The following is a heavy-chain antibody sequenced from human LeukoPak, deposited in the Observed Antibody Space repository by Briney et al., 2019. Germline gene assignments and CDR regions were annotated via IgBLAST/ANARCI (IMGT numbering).Heavy chain of an antibody. D-gene: IGHD3-3*01. V-gene: IGHV3-7*01. CDR3: AREGAYDFWSGYYYYYYVDV. CDR2: IKQDGSEK. CDR1: GFTFSSYW. Sequence: GGSLRLSCAASGFTFSSYWMSWVRQAPGKGLEWVANIKQDGSEKYYVDSVKGRFTISRDNAKNSLYLQMNSLRAEDTAVYYCAREGAYDFWSGYYYYYYVDVWGKGTTVTVSS. J-gene: IGHJ6*03.